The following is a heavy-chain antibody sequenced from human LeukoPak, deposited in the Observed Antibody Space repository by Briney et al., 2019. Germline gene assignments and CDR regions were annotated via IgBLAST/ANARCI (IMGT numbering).Heavy chain of an antibody. J-gene: IGHJ4*02. Sequence: GASVKVSCKASRYTFTSYYMHWVRQAPGQGLEWMGIINPSGGSTSYAQKFQGRVTMTRDTSTSTVYMELSSLRSEDTAVYYCARAALAAADNNPYDYWGQGTLVTVSS. V-gene: IGHV1-46*01. CDR3: ARAALAAADNNPYDY. D-gene: IGHD6-13*01. CDR1: RYTFTSYY. CDR2: INPSGGST.